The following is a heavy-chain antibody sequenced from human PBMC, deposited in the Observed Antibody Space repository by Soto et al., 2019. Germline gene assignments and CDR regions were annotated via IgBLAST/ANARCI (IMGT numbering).Heavy chain of an antibody. J-gene: IGHJ4*02. CDR2: IKSKANGGTT. Sequence: EVQLVESGGGLVKPGGPLRLSCAASGFTFSNAWMSWVRQAPGKGLEWVGRIKSKANGGTTDYAAPVKGNITSTGGDSKHTLDLQMSSLKAEDTSGYYGTPLGAGGGYWGQGTLFTVSS. V-gene: IGHV3-15*01. CDR1: GFTFSNAW. D-gene: IGHD2-8*02. CDR3: TPLGAGGGY.